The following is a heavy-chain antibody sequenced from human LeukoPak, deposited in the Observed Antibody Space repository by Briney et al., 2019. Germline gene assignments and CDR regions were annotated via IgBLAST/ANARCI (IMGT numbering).Heavy chain of an antibody. Sequence: SATLSLTCTVSGSSISSGYYWGWVRQPPGKGLEWIGGVFQSGTTYYNPALQSRVTISMDKSKNQFSLKLNSVTAADTAVYYCARQPYGGDNSCFDFWGQGTLVTVSS. CDR3: ARQPYGGDNSCFDF. CDR2: VFQSGTT. CDR1: GSSISSGYY. J-gene: IGHJ4*02. V-gene: IGHV4-38-2*02. D-gene: IGHD5-24*01.